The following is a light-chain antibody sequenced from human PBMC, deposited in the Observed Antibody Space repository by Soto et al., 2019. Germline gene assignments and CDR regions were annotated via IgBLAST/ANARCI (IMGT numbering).Light chain of an antibody. CDR1: RSVSSSF. J-gene: IGKJ4*01. CDR3: QQYGSSPPLT. CDR2: GAS. V-gene: IGKV3-20*01. Sequence: EIVVTQSPGTLSLSPGGRATLSCRASRSVSSSFLAWYQQKPGQAPRLLIYGASSRATGIPDRFSGSGSGTDFTLTISRLEPEDCAVYYCQQYGSSPPLTFGGGTKVEIK.